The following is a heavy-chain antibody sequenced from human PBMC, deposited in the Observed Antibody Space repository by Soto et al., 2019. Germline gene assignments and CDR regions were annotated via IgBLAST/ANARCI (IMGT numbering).Heavy chain of an antibody. J-gene: IGHJ4*02. CDR1: GFMFRSYA. Sequence: GGSLRLSCAASGFMFRSYAMHWVRQAPGKGLEWVAGIWYDGSTKYYGDSVNGRYSISRDNSKNMLDLQMNSLRAEDTAVYYCARVASSSSWHIPHFDQWGQGTLVTVSS. V-gene: IGHV3-33*01. CDR2: IWYDGSTK. D-gene: IGHD6-13*01. CDR3: ARVASSSSWHIPHFDQ.